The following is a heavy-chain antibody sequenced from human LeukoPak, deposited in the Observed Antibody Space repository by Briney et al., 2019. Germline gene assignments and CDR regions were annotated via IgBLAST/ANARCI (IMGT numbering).Heavy chain of an antibody. CDR3: ARGERSIVATYYYMDD. Sequence: SETLSLTCTVSGGSISSYYWSWIRQPAGKGLEWIGRIYTSGSTNYNPSLKSRVTMSVDTSKNQFSLKLSSVTAADTAVYYCARGERSIVATYYYMDDWSKGTTVTVSS. D-gene: IGHD6-6*01. J-gene: IGHJ6*03. V-gene: IGHV4-4*07. CDR2: IYTSGST. CDR1: GGSISSYY.